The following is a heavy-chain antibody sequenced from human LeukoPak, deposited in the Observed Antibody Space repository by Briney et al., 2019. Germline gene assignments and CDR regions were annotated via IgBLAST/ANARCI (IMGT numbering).Heavy chain of an antibody. Sequence: GGSLRLSCAASGFTFSSYGMSWVRQAPGKGLEWVAFIRYDGSNKYYADSVKGRFTISRDNSKNTLYLQMKSLRAEDTAVYYCAKGGGYEAQYYYYYLDVWGKGTTVTISS. V-gene: IGHV3-30*02. D-gene: IGHD5-12*01. J-gene: IGHJ6*03. CDR2: IRYDGSNK. CDR1: GFTFSSYG. CDR3: AKGGGYEAQYYYYYLDV.